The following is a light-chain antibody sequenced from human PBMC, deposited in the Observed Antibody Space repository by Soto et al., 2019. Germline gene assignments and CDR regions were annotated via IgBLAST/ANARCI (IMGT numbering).Light chain of an antibody. Sequence: EIVLTQSPVTLSLSPGERGTLSCRAGQSLSSSSLAWYQQKPGQAPRLLIYGASNRASGVPDRFSGGGSGTDFTLTISGLEPEDFAVYYCHQYGSSPLTFGGGTKVDIK. J-gene: IGKJ4*01. CDR3: HQYGSSPLT. CDR2: GAS. V-gene: IGKV3-20*01. CDR1: QSLSSSS.